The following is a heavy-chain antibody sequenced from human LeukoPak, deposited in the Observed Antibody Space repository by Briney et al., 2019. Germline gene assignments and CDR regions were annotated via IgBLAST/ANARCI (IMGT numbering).Heavy chain of an antibody. V-gene: IGHV4-61*01. CDR3: ARLSYPNWFDP. J-gene: IGHJ5*02. CDR2: IYYSGST. CDR1: GGSVSSGSYY. Sequence: PSETLSLTCTVSGGSVSSGSYYWSWIRQPPGKGLEWIGYIYYSGSTNYNPSLKSRVTISVDTSKNQFSLRLSSVTAADTAVYYCARLSYPNWFDPWGQGPLVTVSS.